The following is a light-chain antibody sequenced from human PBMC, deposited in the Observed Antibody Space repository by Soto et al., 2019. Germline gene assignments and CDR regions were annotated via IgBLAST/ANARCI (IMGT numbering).Light chain of an antibody. CDR3: QQYNNWPRT. CDR1: QSVSSN. J-gene: IGKJ1*01. Sequence: EIVSSQSPAPLSVSPGERAPPSCRASQSVSSNLAWYQQKPGQAPRLLIYGASTRATGIPARFSGSGSGTEFTLTISSLQSEDFAVYYCQQYNNWPRTCGQGTKVE. V-gene: IGKV3-15*01. CDR2: GAS.